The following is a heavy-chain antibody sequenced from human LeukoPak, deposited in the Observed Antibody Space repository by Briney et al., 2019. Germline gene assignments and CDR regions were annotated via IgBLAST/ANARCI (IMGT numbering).Heavy chain of an antibody. CDR2: INHNGNVN. CDR1: GFTFSSYA. Sequence: GGSLRLSCAASGFTFSSYAMHWVRQAPGKGLEWVASINHNGNVNYYVDSVKGRFTISRDNAKNSLYLQMSNLRAEDTAVYFCARGGGSDVWGQGATVTVSS. V-gene: IGHV3-7*03. D-gene: IGHD2-15*01. CDR3: ARGGGSDV. J-gene: IGHJ6*02.